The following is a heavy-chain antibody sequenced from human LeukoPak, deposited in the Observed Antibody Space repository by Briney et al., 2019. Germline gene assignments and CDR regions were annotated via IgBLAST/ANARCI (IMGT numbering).Heavy chain of an antibody. CDR2: ISSSSRYI. J-gene: IGHJ5*02. Sequence: GGSLRLSCAASGFTFSSYSMNWVRQAPGKGLEWVSSISSSSRYIYYADSVKGRFTISRDNAKNSLYLQMNSLRAEDTAVYYCARDLNPYCSSTSCYRGWFDPWGQGTLVTVSS. V-gene: IGHV3-21*01. CDR3: ARDLNPYCSSTSCYRGWFDP. CDR1: GFTFSSYS. D-gene: IGHD2-2*01.